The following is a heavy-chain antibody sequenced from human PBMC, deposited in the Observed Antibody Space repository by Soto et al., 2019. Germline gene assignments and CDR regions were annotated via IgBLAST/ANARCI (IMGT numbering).Heavy chain of an antibody. CDR2: IVIGSGNT. CDR3: AAEIGGSYFNYYYGMDV. V-gene: IGHV1-58*02. J-gene: IGHJ6*02. D-gene: IGHD1-26*01. CDR1: GFTFTSSA. Sequence: QMQLVQSGPEVKKPGTSVKVSCKASGFTFTSSAMQWVRQARGQRLEWIGWIVIGSGNTNYAQKFQERVTITRDMSTSTAYMELSSLRSEDTAVYYCAAEIGGSYFNYYYGMDVWGQGTTVTVSS.